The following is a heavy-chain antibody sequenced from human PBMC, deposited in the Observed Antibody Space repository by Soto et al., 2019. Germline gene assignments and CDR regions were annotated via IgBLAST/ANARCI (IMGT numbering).Heavy chain of an antibody. D-gene: IGHD3-3*01. J-gene: IGHJ4*02. CDR1: GGTFSSYA. CDR3: ARDLTDSYDFWSGYTSGY. CDR2: IIPIFGTA. V-gene: IGHV1-69*13. Sequence: LVKVSCKASGGTFSSYAISWVRQAPGQGLEWMGGIIPIFGTANYAQKFQGRVTITADESTSTAYMELSSLRSEDTAVYYCARDLTDSYDFWSGYTSGYWGQGTLVTVSS.